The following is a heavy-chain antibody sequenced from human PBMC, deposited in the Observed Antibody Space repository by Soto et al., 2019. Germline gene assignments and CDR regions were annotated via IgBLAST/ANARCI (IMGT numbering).Heavy chain of an antibody. D-gene: IGHD3-9*01. CDR3: AREHDILTGYPDDYYYYGMDV. CDR2: IYYSGST. V-gene: IGHV4-39*02. CDR1: GGSISSSSYY. J-gene: IGHJ6*02. Sequence: SETLSLTCTVSGGSISSSSYYWGWIRQPPGKGLEWIGSIYYSGSTYYNPSLKSRVTISVDTSKNQFSLKLSSVTAADTAVYYCAREHDILTGYPDDYYYYGMDVWGQGTTVTVSS.